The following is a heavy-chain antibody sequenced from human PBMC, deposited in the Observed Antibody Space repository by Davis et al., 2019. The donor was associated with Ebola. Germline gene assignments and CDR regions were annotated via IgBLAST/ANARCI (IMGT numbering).Heavy chain of an antibody. CDR1: GFTFSSYG. CDR3: ASADYGDYAFDY. CDR2: IWYDGSNK. D-gene: IGHD4-17*01. Sequence: SCKASGFTFSSYGMHWVRQAPGKGLEWVAVIWYDGSNKYYADSVKGRFTISRDNSKNTLYLQMNSLRAEDTAVYYCASADYGDYAFDYWGQGTLVTVSS. J-gene: IGHJ4*02. V-gene: IGHV3-33*01.